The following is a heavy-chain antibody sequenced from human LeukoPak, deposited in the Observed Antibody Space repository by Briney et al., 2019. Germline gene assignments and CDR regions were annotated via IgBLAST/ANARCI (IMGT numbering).Heavy chain of an antibody. Sequence: GGSLRLSCAASGFTVSNNYMTWVRQVPGEGLEWVSLIYSGGSTYYADSVKGRFTISRDNSKNTLYLQMNSLRADDTAVYYCASGEWPQNYWGQGTLVTVSS. V-gene: IGHV3-53*01. CDR3: ASGEWPQNY. D-gene: IGHD3-10*01. J-gene: IGHJ4*02. CDR1: GFTVSNNY. CDR2: IYSGGST.